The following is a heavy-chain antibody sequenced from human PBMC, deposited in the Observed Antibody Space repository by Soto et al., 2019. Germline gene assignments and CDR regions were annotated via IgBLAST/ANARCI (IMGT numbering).Heavy chain of an antibody. Sequence: SETLSLTCTVSGGSISSGCYYWSWIRQHPGKGLEWIGYIYYTGSTYYNPPLKSRVTISVDTSKNQFSLILTSVTSADTAVYYCARDQLSSGLYVWFDPWGPGTLVTVSS. V-gene: IGHV4-31*03. J-gene: IGHJ5*02. CDR2: IYYTGST. CDR1: GGSISSGCYY. D-gene: IGHD6-25*01. CDR3: ARDQLSSGLYVWFDP.